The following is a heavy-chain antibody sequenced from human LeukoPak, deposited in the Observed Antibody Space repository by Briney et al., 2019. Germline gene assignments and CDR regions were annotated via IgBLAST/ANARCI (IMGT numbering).Heavy chain of an antibody. J-gene: IGHJ5*02. CDR2: IWSDGSKK. V-gene: IGHV3-33*01. D-gene: IGHD2/OR15-2a*01. Sequence: GGCLTPSCAVSGLILRNYCIHWVRPPAGDGLGWVGSIWSDGSKKYYIDSVKGRFTVSRDISKNTLYLQMDSLRAEDTAIYYCARDIDTTSHYQELDPWGQGTLVTVSS. CDR1: GLILRNYC. CDR3: ARDIDTTSHYQELDP.